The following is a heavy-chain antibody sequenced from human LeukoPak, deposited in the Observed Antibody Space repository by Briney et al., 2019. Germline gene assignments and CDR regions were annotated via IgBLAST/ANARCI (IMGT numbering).Heavy chain of an antibody. J-gene: IGHJ5*02. D-gene: IGHD3-10*01. V-gene: IGHV1-2*02. CDR3: ASHASGSYYGFDP. Sequence: ASVKVSCKASGYTFTSYDINWVRQAPGQGLEWMGWINPDSGGTSYAQKFQGRVTVTRDTSISTAYMELSGLRSDDTAMYYCASHASGSYYGFDPWGQGTLVTVSS. CDR1: GYTFTSYD. CDR2: INPDSGGT.